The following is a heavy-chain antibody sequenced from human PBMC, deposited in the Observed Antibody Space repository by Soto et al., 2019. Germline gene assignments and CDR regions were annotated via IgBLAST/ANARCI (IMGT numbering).Heavy chain of an antibody. D-gene: IGHD6-13*01. V-gene: IGHV5-10-1*01. Sequence: ESLKISCMGSGYSFTSYWINWVRQMPGKGLEWMGRIDPSDSYTNYSPSFQGHVTISADKSISTAYLQWSSLKASDTAMYYCARRHSSSSAFDPWGQGTLVTVSS. CDR3: ARRHSSSSAFDP. CDR2: IDPSDSYT. J-gene: IGHJ5*02. CDR1: GYSFTSYW.